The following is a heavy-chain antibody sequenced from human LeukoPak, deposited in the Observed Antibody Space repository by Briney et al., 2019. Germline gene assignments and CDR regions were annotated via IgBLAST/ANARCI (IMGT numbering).Heavy chain of an antibody. J-gene: IGHJ5*02. D-gene: IGHD6-19*01. CDR1: GDSISTYY. CDR2: ICDSGGT. V-gene: IGHV4-4*09. CDR3: AKTGRPNNSGWYRWFDP. Sequence: SDTLSLTCTVSGDSISTYYWSWIRQPPGKGLEWIGCICDSGGTNYNPSLKSRVTISVDTSKNQFSLNLSSVTAADTAVYYCAKTGRPNNSGWYRWFDPWGQGTLVTVSS.